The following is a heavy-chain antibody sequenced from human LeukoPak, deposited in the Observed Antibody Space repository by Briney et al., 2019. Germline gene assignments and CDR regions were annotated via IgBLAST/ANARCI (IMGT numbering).Heavy chain of an antibody. Sequence: GGSLRLSCAASGFTFRSYAMTWVRLAPGKGLVWVSAITGSGDSTYYADSVKGRFTISRDNAKDSLYLQLNSLRDEDTAVYYCARDLISGDYTFDYWGQGALVTVSS. CDR3: ARDLISGDYTFDY. CDR1: GFTFRSYA. J-gene: IGHJ4*02. V-gene: IGHV3-23*01. D-gene: IGHD4-11*01. CDR2: ITGSGDST.